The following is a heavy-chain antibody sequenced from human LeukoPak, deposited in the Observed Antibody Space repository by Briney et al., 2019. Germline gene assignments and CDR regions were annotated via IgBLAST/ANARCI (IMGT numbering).Heavy chain of an antibody. D-gene: IGHD6-13*01. Sequence: GGSLRLSCEASGFTFSSYAMSWVRQAPGKGLEWVSVISGSGDSTYYADSVEGRCTSSRDNSKDALYLQMNSLRAEDTAVYYCARERGSSSWYYFDYWGQGTLVTVSS. V-gene: IGHV3-23*01. CDR3: ARERGSSSWYYFDY. J-gene: IGHJ4*02. CDR1: GFTFSSYA. CDR2: ISGSGDST.